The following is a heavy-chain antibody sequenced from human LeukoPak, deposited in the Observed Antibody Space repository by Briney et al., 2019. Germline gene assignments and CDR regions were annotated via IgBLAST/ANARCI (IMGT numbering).Heavy chain of an antibody. CDR1: GGPISTSYF. CDR3: ATRYCSDGTCYLDY. CDR2: TDYSGST. D-gene: IGHD2-15*01. V-gene: IGHV4-39*01. J-gene: IGHJ4*02. Sequence: PSETLSLTCTVSGGPISTSYFWGWVRQPPGKGLEWIGTTDYSGSTNHNPSLKSRVTISVDTSKEQFSLKLRSVTAADTAIYYCATRYCSDGTCYLDYWAQGTLVTVSS.